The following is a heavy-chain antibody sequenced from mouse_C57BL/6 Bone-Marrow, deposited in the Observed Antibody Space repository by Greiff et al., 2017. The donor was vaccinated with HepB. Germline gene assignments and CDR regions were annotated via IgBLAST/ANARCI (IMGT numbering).Heavy chain of an antibody. CDR1: GFSLTSYG. D-gene: IGHD1-1*01. J-gene: IGHJ3*01. Sequence: QVQLQQSGPGLVQPSQSLSITCTVSGFSLTSYGVHWVRQSPGKGLEWLGVIWSGGSTDYNAAFISRLSISKDNSKSQVFFKMNSLQADDTAIYYCARNYYGSRAFAYWGQGTLVTVSA. CDR3: ARNYYGSRAFAY. CDR2: IWSGGST. V-gene: IGHV2-2*01.